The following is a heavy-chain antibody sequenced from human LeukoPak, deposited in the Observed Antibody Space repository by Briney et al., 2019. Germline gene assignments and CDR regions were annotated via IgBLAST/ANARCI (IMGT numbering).Heavy chain of an antibody. CDR1: GDSIRSTSYY. J-gene: IGHJ3*02. CDR2: IYYSGNT. Sequence: SETLSLTCTVSGDSIRSTSYYWGWIRQPPGKGLEWIGSIYYSGNTYYNPSLMSRVTISVDTSKNQFSLKLSSVTAADTAVYYCAKDLSYELERHAFDIWGQGTMVTVSS. V-gene: IGHV4-39*07. CDR3: AKDLSYELERHAFDI. D-gene: IGHD1-1*01.